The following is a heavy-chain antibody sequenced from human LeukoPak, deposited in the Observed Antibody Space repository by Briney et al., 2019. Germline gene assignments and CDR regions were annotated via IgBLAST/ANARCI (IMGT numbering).Heavy chain of an antibody. J-gene: IGHJ4*02. CDR2: INTNTGNP. V-gene: IGHV7-4-1*02. Sequence: EASVKVSCKASGYTFTSYAMNWVRQAPGQGLEWMGWINTNTGNPTYAQGFTGRFVFSLDTSVSTAYLQISSLKAEDTAVYYCAREDSSGWYGVGSVDYWGQGTLVTVSS. CDR3: AREDSSGWYGVGSVDY. D-gene: IGHD6-19*01. CDR1: GYTFTSYA.